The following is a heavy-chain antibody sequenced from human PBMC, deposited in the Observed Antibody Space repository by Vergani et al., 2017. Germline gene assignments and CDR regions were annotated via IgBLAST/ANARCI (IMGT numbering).Heavy chain of an antibody. CDR2: IYYSGST. V-gene: IGHV4-59*01. D-gene: IGHD2-2*02. J-gene: IGHJ5*02. CDR3: ARAPQYGSSTSRYIGPWFDP. CDR1: GGSISSYY. Sequence: QVQLQESGPGLVKPSETLSLTCTVSGGSISSYYWSWIRQPTGKGLEWIGYIYYSGSTNYNPSLKSRVTISVDTSKNQFSLKLSSVTAADTAVYYFARAPQYGSSTSRYIGPWFDPWGQGTLVTVSS.